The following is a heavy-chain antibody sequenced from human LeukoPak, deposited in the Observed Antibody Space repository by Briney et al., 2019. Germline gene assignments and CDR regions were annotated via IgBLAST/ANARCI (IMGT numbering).Heavy chain of an antibody. CDR3: ARDHLYSSSWGSRYGMDV. CDR1: GYTFTNYD. CDR2: MNPNSGNT. V-gene: IGHV1-8*02. J-gene: IGHJ6*02. D-gene: IGHD6-13*01. Sequence: GASVKVSCKASGYTFTNYDINWVRQATGQGLEWMGWMNPNSGNTGYAQKFQGRVTMTRNTSISTAYMELSSLRSEDTAVYYCARDHLYSSSWGSRYGMDVWGQGTTVTVSS.